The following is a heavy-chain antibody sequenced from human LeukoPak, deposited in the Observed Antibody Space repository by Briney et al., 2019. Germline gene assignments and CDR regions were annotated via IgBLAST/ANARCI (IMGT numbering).Heavy chain of an antibody. CDR2: ISGSGGST. D-gene: IGHD3-22*01. V-gene: IGHV3-23*01. Sequence: PGRSLRLSCAASGFTFSSYAMSWVRQAPGKGLEWVSAISGSGGSTYYADSVKGRFTISRDNSKNTLYLQMNSLRAEDTAVYYCAKPPHYYDSSGYEYYFDYWGQGTLVTVSS. CDR1: GFTFSSYA. CDR3: AKPPHYYDSSGYEYYFDY. J-gene: IGHJ4*02.